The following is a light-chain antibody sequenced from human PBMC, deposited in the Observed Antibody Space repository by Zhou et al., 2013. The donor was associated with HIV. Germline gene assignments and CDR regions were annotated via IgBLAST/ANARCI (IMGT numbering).Light chain of an antibody. CDR2: GAA. CDR1: QSVSSN. Sequence: EIVMTQSPATLSVSPGERATLSCRASQSVSSNLAWYQQKPGQAPRLLISGAATRAIAIPARFSGSGSGTEFTLTISSLQSEDFAVYYCQQYYNWPKTFGQGSKVEI. J-gene: IGKJ1*01. V-gene: IGKV3-15*01. CDR3: QQYYNWPKT.